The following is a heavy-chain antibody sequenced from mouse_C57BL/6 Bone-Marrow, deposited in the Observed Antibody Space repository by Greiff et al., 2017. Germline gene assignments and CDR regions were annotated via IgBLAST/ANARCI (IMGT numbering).Heavy chain of an antibody. CDR1: GFTFSSYG. CDR3: ARPDSNFLFAY. Sequence: EVKLVESGGDLVKPGGSLKLSCAASGFTFSSYGMSWVRQTPDKRLEWVATISSGGSYTYSQDSVKGRFTFSRDNAKNTLYLQMSSLKSEDTAMYYCARPDSNFLFAYWGQGTLVTVSA. J-gene: IGHJ3*01. CDR2: ISSGGSYT. D-gene: IGHD2-5*01. V-gene: IGHV5-6*01.